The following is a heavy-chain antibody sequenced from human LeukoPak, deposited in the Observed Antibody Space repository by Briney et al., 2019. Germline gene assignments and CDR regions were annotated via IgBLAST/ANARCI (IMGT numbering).Heavy chain of an antibody. J-gene: IGHJ4*02. D-gene: IGHD6-19*01. CDR3: ARDPRSVAGHGMDY. Sequence: GGSLRLSCAASGFTFSSYAMSWVRQAPGKGLEGVSSISSSSSYIYYADSVKGRFTVSRDNAKNSLYLQMNSLRAEDTAVYYCARDPRSVAGHGMDYWGQGTLVTVSS. CDR1: GFTFSSYA. CDR2: ISSSSSYI. V-gene: IGHV3-21*01.